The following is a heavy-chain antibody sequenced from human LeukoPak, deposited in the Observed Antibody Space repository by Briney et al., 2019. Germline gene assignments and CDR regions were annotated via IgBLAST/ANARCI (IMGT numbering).Heavy chain of an antibody. V-gene: IGHV4-38-2*02. J-gene: IGHJ5*02. D-gene: IGHD3-3*01. CDR2: IYHSGST. CDR1: GYSISSGYY. Sequence: SETLSLTCTVSGYSISSGYYWGWIRQPPGKGLEWIGIIYHSGSTYYNPSLKSRVTISEDTSKNQFSLKLSSVTAADTAVYYCARVDFWSGYYISNWFAPWGQGTLVTVSS. CDR3: ARVDFWSGYYISNWFAP.